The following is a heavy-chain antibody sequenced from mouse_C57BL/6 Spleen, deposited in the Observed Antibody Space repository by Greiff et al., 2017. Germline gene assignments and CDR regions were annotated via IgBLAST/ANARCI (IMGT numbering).Heavy chain of an antibody. J-gene: IGHJ4*01. V-gene: IGHV1-64*01. CDR2: IHPNSGST. D-gene: IGHD2-1*01. Sequence: QVQLQQPGAELVKPGASVKLSCKASGYTFTSYWMHWVKQRPGQGLEWIGMIHPNSGSTNYNEKFESKATLTVDKSSSTAYMQLSSLTSEDSAVYYCARPIYYGNYDAMDYWGQGTSVTVSS. CDR1: GYTFTSYW. CDR3: ARPIYYGNYDAMDY.